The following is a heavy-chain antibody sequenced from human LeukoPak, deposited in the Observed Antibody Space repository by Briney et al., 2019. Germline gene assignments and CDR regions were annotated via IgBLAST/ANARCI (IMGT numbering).Heavy chain of an antibody. CDR3: ARDVLQYNYAFGY. Sequence: TGMSLRLSCAGSGFTFNNYYMSWVRQAPGRGLEWVSSIGSTGSYIYYADSVKGRFTISRDNAKNSLFLQMNSLRAEDTAVYYRARDVLQYNYAFGYWGQGTLVTVSS. D-gene: IGHD5-18*01. CDR2: IGSTGSYI. J-gene: IGHJ4*02. CDR1: GFTFNNYY. V-gene: IGHV3-21*01.